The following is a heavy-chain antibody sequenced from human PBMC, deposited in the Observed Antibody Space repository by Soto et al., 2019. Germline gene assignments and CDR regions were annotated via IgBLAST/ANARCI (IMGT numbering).Heavy chain of an antibody. D-gene: IGHD1-20*01. CDR3: AREQYNWKI. CDR2: VFHTGNT. J-gene: IGHJ4*02. V-gene: IGHV4-59*01. Sequence: SETLSLTCIVSGDSIISYYWTWIRQPPGKGLQWIGYVFHTGNTNYNPSLKSRVTISEDASKNQVSLRLTPVTAADTAVYFCAREQYNWKIWGQGTLVTVSS. CDR1: GDSIISYY.